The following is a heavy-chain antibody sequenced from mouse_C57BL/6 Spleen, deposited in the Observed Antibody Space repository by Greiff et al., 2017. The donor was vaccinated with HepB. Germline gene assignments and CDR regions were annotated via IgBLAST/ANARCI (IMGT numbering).Heavy chain of an antibody. V-gene: IGHV1-63*01. D-gene: IGHD1-2*01. CDR3: ARLRREYYYAMDY. Sequence: VKLQESGAELVRPGTSVKMSCKASGYTFTNYWIGWAKQRPGHGLEWIGDIYPGGGYTNYNEKFKGKATLTADKSSSTAYMQFSSLTSEDSAIYYCARLRREYYYAMDYWGQGTSVTVSS. J-gene: IGHJ4*01. CDR1: GYTFTNYW. CDR2: IYPGGGYT.